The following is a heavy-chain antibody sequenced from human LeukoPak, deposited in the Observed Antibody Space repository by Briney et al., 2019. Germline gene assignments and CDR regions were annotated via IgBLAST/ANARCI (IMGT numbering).Heavy chain of an antibody. D-gene: IGHD1-26*01. J-gene: IGHJ4*02. CDR1: GYTFTSYS. CDR3: ARRVGTTRTAFDN. CDR2: INPSVGSA. Sequence: RASVKVSCKASGYTFTSYSVHWVRQAPGQGLEWMATINPSVGSAIYAQKFQGRVTVTSDTSTSAVFMELTSLTSDDTAVYYCARRVGTTRTAFDNWGQGTLVTVSS. V-gene: IGHV1-46*01.